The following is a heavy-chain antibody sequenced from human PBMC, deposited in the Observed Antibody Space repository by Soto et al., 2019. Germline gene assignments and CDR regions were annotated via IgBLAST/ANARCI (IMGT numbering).Heavy chain of an antibody. Sequence: PSETLSLTCNVSNSPISDFYWSWFRQPPGQGLEWVGYIYYTGTTTDNPPLRSRVDISIDASKSQFSLDLRSVTAADTAVYYCARLGGYYQAFDSWGHGALVTVSS. CDR2: IYYTGTT. D-gene: IGHD3-22*01. CDR3: ARLGGYYQAFDS. V-gene: IGHV4-59*08. J-gene: IGHJ4*01. CDR1: NSPISDFY.